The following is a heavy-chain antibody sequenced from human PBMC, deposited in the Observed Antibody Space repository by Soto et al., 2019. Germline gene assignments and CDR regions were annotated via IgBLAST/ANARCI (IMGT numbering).Heavy chain of an antibody. CDR2: ISYDGSNK. D-gene: IGHD6-13*01. V-gene: IGHV3-30*18. CDR3: AKSHGRFIAAAYRDGMDV. Sequence: VQLVESGGGVVQPGRSLRLSCAASGFTFSSYGMHWVRQAPGKGLEWVAVISYDGSNKYYADSVKGRFTISRDNSKNTLYLQMNSLRAEDTAVYYCAKSHGRFIAAAYRDGMDVWGQGTTVTVSS. J-gene: IGHJ6*02. CDR1: GFTFSSYG.